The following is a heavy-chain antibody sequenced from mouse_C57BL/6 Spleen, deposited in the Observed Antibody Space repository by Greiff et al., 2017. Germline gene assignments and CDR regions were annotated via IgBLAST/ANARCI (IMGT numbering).Heavy chain of an antibody. CDR1: GYTFTDYA. CDR2: ISPYYGDA. Sequence: VQLQQSGPELVRPGVSVKISCKGSGYTFTDYAMHWVKQSHAKSLEWIGVISPYYGDASYNQKFKDKATMTVDKSSSTAYMELARLTSEDSAVYCCGEGEGYFSDMDYWGQGTSVTVSS. CDR3: GEGEGYFSDMDY. D-gene: IGHD2-3*01. V-gene: IGHV1-67*01. J-gene: IGHJ4*01.